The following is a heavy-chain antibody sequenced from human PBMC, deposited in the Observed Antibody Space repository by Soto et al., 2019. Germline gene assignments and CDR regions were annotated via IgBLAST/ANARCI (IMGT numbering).Heavy chain of an antibody. D-gene: IGHD2-15*01. J-gene: IGHJ4*02. V-gene: IGHV4-39*01. CDR3: GKVLVGATGHTDSDS. Sequence: SETLSLTCTVSGGSIYRSGYYWGWIRQPPGRGLEWIGNIDYNGVTYSNPSLKSRVTISRDTSKNQFSLKLTSVTAADTALYYCGKVLVGATGHTDSDSWGPGTRVTSPQ. CDR1: GGSIYRSGYY. CDR2: IDYNGVT.